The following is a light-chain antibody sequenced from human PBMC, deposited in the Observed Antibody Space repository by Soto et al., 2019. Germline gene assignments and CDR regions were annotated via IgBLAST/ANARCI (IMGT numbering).Light chain of an antibody. CDR3: QQYNSYSYT. J-gene: IGKJ2*01. Sequence: DIQLTQSPSTLSASVGDRVTITCRATQSISSWLAWYQQKPGKAPKLLIYKASIFESGVPSRFSGSGSGTEFTLTISSLQPDDFATYYCQQYNSYSYTFGQGTKVEIK. CDR1: QSISSW. CDR2: KAS. V-gene: IGKV1-5*03.